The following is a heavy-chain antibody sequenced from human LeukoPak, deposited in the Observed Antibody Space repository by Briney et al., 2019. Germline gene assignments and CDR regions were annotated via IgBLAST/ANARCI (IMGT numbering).Heavy chain of an antibody. CDR3: ANWGAGIDY. D-gene: IGHD7-27*01. CDR1: GYTFTGYY. V-gene: IGHV1-2*02. Sequence: ASVKVSCKASGYTFTGYYMHWVRQAPGQGLEWMGWINPNSGGTNYAQKFQGRVTITADESTSTAYMELSSLRSEDTAVYYCANWGAGIDYWGQGTLVTVSS. J-gene: IGHJ4*02. CDR2: INPNSGGT.